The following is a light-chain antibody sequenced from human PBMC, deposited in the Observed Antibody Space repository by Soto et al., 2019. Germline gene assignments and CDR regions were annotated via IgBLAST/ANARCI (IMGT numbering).Light chain of an antibody. CDR1: GSDVGGYNY. CDR3: SSYAGSKMYVV. CDR2: GVS. J-gene: IGLJ2*01. V-gene: IGLV2-8*01. Sequence: QSVLTQPPSASGSPGQSVTISCTGTGSDVGGYNYVSWYQHHPGKAPKLMLYGVSTRPSGVPDRFSGSKSGNTASLTVSGLQAEDEADYYCSSYAGSKMYVVFGGGTQLTVL.